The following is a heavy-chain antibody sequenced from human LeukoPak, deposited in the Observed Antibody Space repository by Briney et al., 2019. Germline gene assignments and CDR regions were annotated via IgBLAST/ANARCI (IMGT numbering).Heavy chain of an antibody. D-gene: IGHD3-22*01. CDR3: ARADSSGYYSSAFDI. V-gene: IGHV1-2*02. CDR1: GYTFTGYY. Sequence: ASVKVSCKASGYTFTGYYMHWVRQAPGQGLEWMGWINPNSGGTNYAQKFQGRVTMTRDTSISTAYMELSRLRSDDTAVYYCARADSSGYYSSAFDIWGQGTMVTVSS. J-gene: IGHJ3*02. CDR2: INPNSGGT.